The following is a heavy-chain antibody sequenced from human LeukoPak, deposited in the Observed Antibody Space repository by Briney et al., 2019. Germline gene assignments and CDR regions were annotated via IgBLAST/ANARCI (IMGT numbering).Heavy chain of an antibody. CDR3: ARGGDAYNPFDY. Sequence: PGGSLRLSCAASGVIVSGYHMSWVRQAPGKGLEWVPVTYAGGSTYYADSVKGRFTISRDNSKNTVYLQMTSLTAEDTAVYFCARGGDAYNPFDYWGQGTLVTVSS. CDR2: TYAGGST. D-gene: IGHD5-24*01. J-gene: IGHJ4*02. CDR1: GVIVSGYH. V-gene: IGHV3-66*02.